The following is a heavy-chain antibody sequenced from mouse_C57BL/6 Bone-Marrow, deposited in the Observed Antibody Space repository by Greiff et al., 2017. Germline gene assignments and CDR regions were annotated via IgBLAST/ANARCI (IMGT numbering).Heavy chain of an antibody. CDR3: AKPVGIRRDFDY. V-gene: IGHV2-3*01. CDR2: IWGDGST. Sequence: VQLQESGPGLVAPSQSLSITCTVSGFSLTSYGVSWVRQPPGKGLEWLGVIWGDGSTNYYSDLISRQSIRKDNSKRQVFLKLNSLQTDDTATYYCAKPVGIRRDFDYWGQGTPLTVSS. J-gene: IGHJ2*01. D-gene: IGHD2-12*01. CDR1: GFSLTSYG.